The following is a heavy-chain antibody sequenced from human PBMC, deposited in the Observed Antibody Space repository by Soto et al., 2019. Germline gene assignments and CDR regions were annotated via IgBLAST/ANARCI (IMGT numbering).Heavy chain of an antibody. D-gene: IGHD3-3*01. V-gene: IGHV4-34*01. CDR1: GESFSGYY. CDR2: INDRGRP. CDR3: ARQMGNYEFWSGKPYSYYYAMDV. Sequence: SETLSLTCAVYGESFSGYYWSWVRQPPGKVLEWIGEINDRGRPNYNPSLKSRVTLSIDTSNNQVSLRLNSVTAADTAVYYCARQMGNYEFWSGKPYSYYYAMDVWGQGXTVTVYS. J-gene: IGHJ6*02.